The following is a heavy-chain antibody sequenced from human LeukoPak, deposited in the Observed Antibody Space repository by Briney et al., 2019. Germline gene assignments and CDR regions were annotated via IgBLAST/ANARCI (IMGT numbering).Heavy chain of an antibody. CDR1: GGSVSSGSYY. Sequence: SETLSLTCTVSGGSVSSGSYYWSWIRQPPGKGLEWIGYIYYSGSTNYNPSLRSRVTISVDTSKNQFSLKLSSVTAADTAVYYCAREEDYWGQGTLVTVSS. CDR3: AREEDY. J-gene: IGHJ4*02. V-gene: IGHV4-61*01. CDR2: IYYSGST.